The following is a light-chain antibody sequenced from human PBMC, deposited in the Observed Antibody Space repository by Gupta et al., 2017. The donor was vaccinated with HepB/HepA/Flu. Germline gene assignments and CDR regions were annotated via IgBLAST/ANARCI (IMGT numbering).Light chain of an antibody. CDR3: QRLNSYPIT. V-gene: IGKV1-9*01. CDR1: QDITNY. J-gene: IGKJ4*01. Sequence: DIQLTQSPSLLSASVGDRVTITCRASQDITNYLAWYQQQPGKAPKLLICAASTLQSGVPSRFSGSGSGTEFTLTISSLQPEDFATYYCQRLNSYPITFGRGTKVEI. CDR2: AAS.